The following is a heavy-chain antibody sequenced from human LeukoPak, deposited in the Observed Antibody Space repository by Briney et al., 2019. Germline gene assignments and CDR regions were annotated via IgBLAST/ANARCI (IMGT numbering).Heavy chain of an antibody. CDR2: ISGSGSGGST. V-gene: IGHV3-23*01. J-gene: IGHJ4*02. CDR1: GFTFSSSA. CDR3: AKDDAWLQYND. D-gene: IGHD5-24*01. Sequence: PGGSLRLSCAASGFTFSSSAMSWVRQAPGKGLEWVSNISGSGSGGSTYYADSVKGRFTISRDNSEKKVYLHMNSLRAGDTAVYFCAKDDAWLQYNDWGQGTLVTVSS.